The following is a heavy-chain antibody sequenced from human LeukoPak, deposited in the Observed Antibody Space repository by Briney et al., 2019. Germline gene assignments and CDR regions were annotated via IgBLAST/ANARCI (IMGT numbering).Heavy chain of an antibody. Sequence: GRSLRLSCAASGFTFSSYGMHWVRQAPGKGLEWVAVISYDGSNKYYADSVKGRFTISRDNSKNTLYLQMNSLRAEDTAVYYCARTLKITMVRDSGMDVWGKGTTVTVSS. D-gene: IGHD3-10*01. CDR3: ARTLKITMVRDSGMDV. J-gene: IGHJ6*04. CDR1: GFTFSSYG. CDR2: ISYDGSNK. V-gene: IGHV3-30*03.